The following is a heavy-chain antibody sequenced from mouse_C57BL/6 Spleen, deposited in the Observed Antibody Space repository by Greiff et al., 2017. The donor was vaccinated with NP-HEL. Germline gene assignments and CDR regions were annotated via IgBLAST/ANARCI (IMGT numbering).Heavy chain of an antibody. Sequence: QVQLQQSGAELVKPGASVKLSCKASGYTFTSYWMQWVKQRPGQGLEWIGEIDPSDSYTNYNQKFKGKATLTVDTSSSTAYMQLSSLTSEDSAVYYCARCKYYGSSYDWYFDVWGTGTTVTVSS. V-gene: IGHV1-50*01. D-gene: IGHD1-1*01. J-gene: IGHJ1*03. CDR2: IDPSDSYT. CDR1: GYTFTSYW. CDR3: ARCKYYGSSYDWYFDV.